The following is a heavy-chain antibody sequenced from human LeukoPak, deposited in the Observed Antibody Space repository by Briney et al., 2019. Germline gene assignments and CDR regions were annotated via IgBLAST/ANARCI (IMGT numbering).Heavy chain of an antibody. V-gene: IGHV4-61*02. CDR2: IYTSGST. CDR3: ARFLTRFDP. D-gene: IGHD2/OR15-2a*01. Sequence: SQTLSLTCTVSGGSISSGSYYWGWIRQPAGKGLEWIARIYTSGSTNYNPSLKSRVTISVDTSKNQFSLKLSSVTAADTAVYYCARFLTRFDPWGQGTLVTVSS. J-gene: IGHJ5*02. CDR1: GGSISSGSYY.